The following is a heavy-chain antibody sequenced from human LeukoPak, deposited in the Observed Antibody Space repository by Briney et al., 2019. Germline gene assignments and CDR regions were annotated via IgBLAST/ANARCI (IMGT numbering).Heavy chain of an antibody. CDR2: IKSKTDGGTT. J-gene: IGHJ6*02. CDR3: ARWTQPTLPGIGMDV. V-gene: IGHV3-15*01. D-gene: IGHD5-24*01. CDR1: AFIFNNAW. Sequence: GGSLRLSCATSAFIFNNAWMSWVRQAPGKGLEWIGRIKSKTDGGTTDYAAPVKGRFTISRDDSKNTLYLQMNSLKTEDTAVYYCARWTQPTLPGIGMDVWGQGTTVTVSS.